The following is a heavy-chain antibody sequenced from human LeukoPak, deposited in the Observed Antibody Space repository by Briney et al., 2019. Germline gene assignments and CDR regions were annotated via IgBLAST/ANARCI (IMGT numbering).Heavy chain of an antibody. V-gene: IGHV3-30*02. Sequence: GGSLRLSCAASGFTFSSYGMHWVRQAPGKGLEWVAFIRYDGSNKYYADSVKGRFTISRDNSKNTLYLQMNSLRAEDTAVYYCAKDQGNYYYYYMDVWGKGTTVTVSS. J-gene: IGHJ6*03. CDR2: IRYDGSNK. D-gene: IGHD6-13*01. CDR3: AKDQGNYYYYYMDV. CDR1: GFTFSSYG.